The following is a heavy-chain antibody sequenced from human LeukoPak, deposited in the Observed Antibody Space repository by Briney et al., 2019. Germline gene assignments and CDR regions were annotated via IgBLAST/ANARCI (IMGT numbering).Heavy chain of an antibody. D-gene: IGHD1-1*01. CDR3: ARHGAGTLLHFDY. CDR2: IYYSGST. Sequence: PSEILSLTCTVSGGSISSSSYYWGWIRQPPGKGLEWIGSIYYSGSTYYNPSLKSRVTISVDTSKNQFSLKLSSVTAADTAVYYCARHGAGTLLHFDYWGQGTLVTVSS. V-gene: IGHV4-39*01. CDR1: GGSISSSSYY. J-gene: IGHJ4*02.